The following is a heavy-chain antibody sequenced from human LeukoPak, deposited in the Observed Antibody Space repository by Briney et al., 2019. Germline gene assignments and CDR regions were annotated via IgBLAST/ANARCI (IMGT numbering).Heavy chain of an antibody. CDR3: ARDYADYVGYFFFDY. D-gene: IGHD4-17*01. J-gene: IGHJ4*02. CDR1: GFTFNNYA. V-gene: IGHV3-23*01. CDR2: ISGGGETT. Sequence: PGGSLRLSCAASGFTFNNYAMNWVRQAPGKGLEWVSSISGGGETTYHADSAKGRFTISRDNSQNTLYLQMNSLRAEDTAVYYCARDYADYVGYFFFDYWGQGTLVTVSP.